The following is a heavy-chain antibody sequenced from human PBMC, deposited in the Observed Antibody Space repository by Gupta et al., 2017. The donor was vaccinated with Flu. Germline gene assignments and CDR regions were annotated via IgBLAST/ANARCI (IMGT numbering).Heavy chain of an antibody. CDR3: ARSGPDIVVVE. J-gene: IGHJ4*02. Sequence: QVQLQESGPGLVKPSQTLSLTCTVSGGSISSVSDYWSWSRQPAGKGLEWIGRIYTSGSTNYNPSLKSRVTISVDTSKNQFSLKLSSVTAADTAVYYCARSGPDIVVVEWGQGTLVTVSS. CDR2: IYTSGST. V-gene: IGHV4-61*02. CDR1: GGSISSVSDY. D-gene: IGHD2-2*01.